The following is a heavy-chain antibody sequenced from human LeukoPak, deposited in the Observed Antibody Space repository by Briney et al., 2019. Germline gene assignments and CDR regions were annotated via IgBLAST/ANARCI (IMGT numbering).Heavy chain of an antibody. V-gene: IGHV3-23*01. CDR1: GFTFTYNG. D-gene: IGHD6-25*01. Sequence: PGGSLRLSCTASGFTFTYNGMNWVRQPPGKGLEWVSTVGGDGGQTHYADSVTGRFTISRDNSKNTLYLQMNSLRTEDTAVYYCARGIGLHYFDYWGQGALVTVSS. CDR3: ARGIGLHYFDY. CDR2: VGGDGGQT. J-gene: IGHJ4*02.